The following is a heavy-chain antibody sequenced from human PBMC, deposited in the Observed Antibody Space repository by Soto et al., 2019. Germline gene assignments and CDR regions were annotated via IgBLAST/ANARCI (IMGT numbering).Heavy chain of an antibody. V-gene: IGHV2-5*02. J-gene: IGHJ5*02. CDR3: ASNMSITGRGVWFGP. Sequence: SRPTRGQPTQTLTLTGTFSCLSLSTTGVGVGWIRQPPGKALECLALVYWDDDKRYRPSLKRRLTITKDTSKNQVFLTMTNMAPVDTATYYCASNMSITGRGVWFGPWGQGTPVTVSS. CDR2: VYWDDDK. CDR1: CLSLSTTGVG. D-gene: IGHD6-6*01.